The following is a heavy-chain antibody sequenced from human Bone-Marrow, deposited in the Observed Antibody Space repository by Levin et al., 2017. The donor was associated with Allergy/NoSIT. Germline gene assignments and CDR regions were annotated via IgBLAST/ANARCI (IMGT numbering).Heavy chain of an antibody. Sequence: PSETLSLTCATSGFDFYDFSMAWVRQAPGKGLEWVSYVNGDGTNIKYADSVKGRFTISRDSATNSLHLQMNSLRGEDTAVYYCARAQQYLISCFQYWGQGTLVTVSS. CDR3: ARAQQYLISCFQY. J-gene: IGHJ1*01. V-gene: IGHV3-48*01. CDR2: VNGDGTNI. D-gene: IGHD3-16*01. CDR1: GFDFYDFS.